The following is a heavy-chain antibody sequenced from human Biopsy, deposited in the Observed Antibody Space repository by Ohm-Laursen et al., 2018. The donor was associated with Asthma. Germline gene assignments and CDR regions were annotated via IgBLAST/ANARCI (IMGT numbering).Heavy chain of an antibody. V-gene: IGHV4-39*02. CDR3: ARAVSSSSYWYFDL. CDR2: IYYSGRT. Sequence: GTLSLTCIVSGDAMSTSGSYWGWIRQSPGKGLEWIGSIYYSGRTYYNPSLESRITISADTSKNHFSLKVTSVTAADTAVYYCARAVSSSSYWYFDLWGRGDLVTVSS. J-gene: IGHJ2*01. D-gene: IGHD6-6*01. CDR1: GDAMSTSGSY.